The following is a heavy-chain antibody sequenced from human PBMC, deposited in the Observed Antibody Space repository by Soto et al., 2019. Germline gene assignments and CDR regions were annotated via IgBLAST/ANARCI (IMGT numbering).Heavy chain of an antibody. J-gene: IGHJ6*02. CDR3: ARILYDFWSGYTPAVYYGMDV. CDR2: INPSGGST. V-gene: IGHV1-46*01. D-gene: IGHD3-3*01. Sequence: GAPVKVSCKASGYTFTSYYMHWVRQAPGQGLEWMGIINPSGGSTSYAQKFQGRVTMTRDTSTSTVYMELSSLRSEDTAVYYCARILYDFWSGYTPAVYYGMDVWGQGTTVTVSS. CDR1: GYTFTSYY.